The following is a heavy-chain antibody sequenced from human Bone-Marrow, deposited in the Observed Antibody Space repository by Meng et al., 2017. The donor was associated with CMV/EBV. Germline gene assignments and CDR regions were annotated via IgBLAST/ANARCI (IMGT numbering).Heavy chain of an antibody. J-gene: IGHJ6*02. CDR2: INPNSGGT. CDR3: AFNKPRTHYYYSMDV. V-gene: IGHV1-2*02. CDR1: GYTLTKYY. D-gene: IGHD2/OR15-2a*01. Sequence: ASVKVSCKASGYTLTKYYIHWVRQAPGQGLEWMGWINPNSGGTKYSQKFQGRVTMTRDTSLRAAYMELTSLKSDDTAVYFCAFNKPRTHYYYSMDVWGQGTTVTVSS.